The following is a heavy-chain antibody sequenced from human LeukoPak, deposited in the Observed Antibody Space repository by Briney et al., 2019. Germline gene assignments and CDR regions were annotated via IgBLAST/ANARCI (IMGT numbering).Heavy chain of an antibody. V-gene: IGHV1-8*01. CDR3: ARDRAPGSGYDLWDRRHGLYYYYMDV. CDR1: GYTFTSYD. Sequence: GASVKVSCKASGYTFTSYDINWVRQATGQGLEWMGWMNPNSGNTGYAQKFQGRVTMTRNTSISTAYMELSSLRSEDTAVYYCARDRAPGSGYDLWDRRHGLYYYYMDVWGKGTTVTISS. J-gene: IGHJ6*03. D-gene: IGHD5-12*01. CDR2: MNPNSGNT.